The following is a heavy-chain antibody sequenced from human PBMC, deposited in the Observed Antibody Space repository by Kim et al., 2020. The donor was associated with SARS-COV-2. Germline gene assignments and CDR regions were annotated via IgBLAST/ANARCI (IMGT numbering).Heavy chain of an antibody. Sequence: DGSQAYHGDAVRGRFTNSRDNAKNSLYLQMNNRRVDDTAVYYCTMYCGLDYWGQGALVTVSS. CDR3: TMYCGLDY. V-gene: IGHV3-7*03. D-gene: IGHD2-15*01. J-gene: IGHJ4*02. CDR2: DGSQA.